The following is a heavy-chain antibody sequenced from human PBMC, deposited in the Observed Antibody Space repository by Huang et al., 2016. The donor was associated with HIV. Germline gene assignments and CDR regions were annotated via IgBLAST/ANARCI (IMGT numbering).Heavy chain of an antibody. V-gene: IGHV3-74*01. CDR3: ARDPRIQSWLNFFDY. D-gene: IGHD3-22*01. J-gene: IGHJ4*02. CDR1: GFSIRSYW. CDR2: INSEGSRT. Sequence: EVQLVESGGGLVQPGGSLRLSCAASGFSIRSYWMHWVRQAPGKGLVWVSRINSEGSRTSYADSVKGRFTIARDNAKNTLYLQMNSLRAEDTAVYYCARDPRIQSWLNFFDYWGQGTLVSVSS.